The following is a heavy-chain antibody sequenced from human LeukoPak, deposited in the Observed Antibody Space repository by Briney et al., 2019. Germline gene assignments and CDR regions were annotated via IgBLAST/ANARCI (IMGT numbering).Heavy chain of an antibody. J-gene: IGHJ5*02. D-gene: IGHD2-15*01. CDR1: GGSIRSFY. V-gene: IGHV4-59*12. CDR2: IYYTGTT. CDR3: ARGRYCSGGSCYTRRNWFDP. Sequence: SETLSLTCSVSGGSIRSFYWGWIRQPPGKGLEWIGNIYYTGTTNYNPSLKSRVTISVDTSKNQFSLKLSSVTAADTAVYYCARGRYCSGGSCYTRRNWFDPWGQGTLVTVSS.